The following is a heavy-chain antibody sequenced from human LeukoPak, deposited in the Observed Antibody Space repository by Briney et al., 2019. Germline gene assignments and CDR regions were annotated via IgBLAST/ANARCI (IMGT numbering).Heavy chain of an antibody. D-gene: IGHD6-19*01. CDR3: ASIAVAGGDY. CDR2: ISYDGSNK. Sequence: GGSLRPSCAASGFTFSSYAMHWVRQAPGKGLEWVAVISYDGSNKYYADSVKGRFTISRDNSKNTLYLQMNSLRAEDTAVYYCASIAVAGGDYWGQGPLVTVSS. J-gene: IGHJ4*02. CDR1: GFTFSSYA. V-gene: IGHV3-30-3*01.